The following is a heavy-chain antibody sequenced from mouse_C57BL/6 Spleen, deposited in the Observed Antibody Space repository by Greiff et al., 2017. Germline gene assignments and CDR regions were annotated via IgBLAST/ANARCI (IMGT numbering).Heavy chain of an antibody. V-gene: IGHV1-64*01. Sequence: QVQLKQPGAELVKPGASVKLSCKASGYTFTSYWMHWVKQRPGQGLEWIGMIHPDSGSTNYNEKFKSKATLTVDKSSSTAYMQLSSLTSEDSAVYYCARVAQATLAWFAYWGQGTLVTVSA. D-gene: IGHD3-2*02. J-gene: IGHJ3*01. CDR1: GYTFTSYW. CDR2: IHPDSGST. CDR3: ARVAQATLAWFAY.